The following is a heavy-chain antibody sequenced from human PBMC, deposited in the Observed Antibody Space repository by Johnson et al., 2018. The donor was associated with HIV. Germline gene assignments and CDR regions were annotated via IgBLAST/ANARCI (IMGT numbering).Heavy chain of an antibody. D-gene: IGHD5-18*01. CDR2: INSDGSST. Sequence: VQLVESGGGLVQPGGSLRLSCAASGFTFSSYWMHWVRQAPGKGLVWVSRINSDGSSTSYADSVKGRFTISRDNSKNTLHLQMNSLRAEDTAVYYCARAYTYGAFDIWGQGTTVTISS. J-gene: IGHJ3*02. CDR1: GFTFSSYW. V-gene: IGHV3-74*01. CDR3: ARAYTYGAFDI.